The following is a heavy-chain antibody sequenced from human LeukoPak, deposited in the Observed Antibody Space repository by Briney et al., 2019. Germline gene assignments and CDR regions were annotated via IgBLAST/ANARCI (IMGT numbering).Heavy chain of an antibody. V-gene: IGHV3-48*01. Sequence: PGGSLSLSCAASGFTFSSYSMNWVRQAPGKGLEWVSYISSSSSTIYYADSVKGRFTISRDNAKNSLYLQMNSLRAEDTAVYYCARVGNGGYWGQGTLVTVSS. D-gene: IGHD4-23*01. J-gene: IGHJ4*02. CDR2: ISSSSSTI. CDR1: GFTFSSYS. CDR3: ARVGNGGY.